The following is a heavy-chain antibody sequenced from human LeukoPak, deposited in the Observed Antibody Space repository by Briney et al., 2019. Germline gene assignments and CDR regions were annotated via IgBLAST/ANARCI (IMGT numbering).Heavy chain of an antibody. V-gene: IGHV1-46*01. CDR3: VVMRARGGRFDY. J-gene: IGHJ4*02. Sequence: ASVKVSCKASGYTFTSYYMHWVRQAPGQGLEWMGIINPSGGSTSYAQKFQGRVTMTRDTSTSTVYMELSSLRSDDTAVYYCVVMRARGGRFDYWGQGTLVTVSS. CDR2: INPSGGST. D-gene: IGHD3-16*01. CDR1: GYTFTSYY.